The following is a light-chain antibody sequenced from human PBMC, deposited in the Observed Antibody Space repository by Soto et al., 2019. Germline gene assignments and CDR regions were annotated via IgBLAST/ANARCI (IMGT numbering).Light chain of an antibody. J-gene: IGLJ2*01. Sequence: QSALTQPDSVSGSPGQSITISCTGTSSDVGAYNYVSWYQQHPSKAPKLMIYDVSNRPSGVSNRFSGSKSDNTASLTISGLQAEDEADYYCSSYTTSSTLVFGGGTKVTVL. CDR2: DVS. CDR1: SSDVGAYNY. CDR3: SSYTTSSTLV. V-gene: IGLV2-14*03.